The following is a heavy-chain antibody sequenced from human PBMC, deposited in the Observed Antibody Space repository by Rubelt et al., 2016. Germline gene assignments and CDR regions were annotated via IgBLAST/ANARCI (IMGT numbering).Heavy chain of an antibody. Sequence: QVQLQESGPGLVKPSETLSLTCTVSGGSISSYYWSWIRQPPGKGLEWIGYIYYSGSTNYIPSLKSRVPISVDTSNNQFSLKLSSVTAADTAVYYCARSYDSSGYYPLDAFDIWGQGTMVTVSS. V-gene: IGHV4-59*01. CDR1: GGSISSYY. CDR3: ARSYDSSGYYPLDAFDI. CDR2: IYYSGST. J-gene: IGHJ3*02. D-gene: IGHD3-22*01.